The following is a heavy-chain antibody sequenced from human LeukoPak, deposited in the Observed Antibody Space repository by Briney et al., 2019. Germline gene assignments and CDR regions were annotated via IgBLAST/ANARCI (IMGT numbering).Heavy chain of an antibody. CDR1: GYTFTSYY. CDR2: INPSGGST. CDR3: ARDLFYYYDSSGADY. J-gene: IGHJ4*02. V-gene: IGHV1-46*01. Sequence: ASVKVSCKASGYTFTSYYMHWVRQAPGQGLEWMGIINPSGGSTSYAQKFQGRVTMTRDTSTSTVYMELGSLRSEDTAVYYCARDLFYYYDSSGADYWGQGTLVTVSS. D-gene: IGHD3-22*01.